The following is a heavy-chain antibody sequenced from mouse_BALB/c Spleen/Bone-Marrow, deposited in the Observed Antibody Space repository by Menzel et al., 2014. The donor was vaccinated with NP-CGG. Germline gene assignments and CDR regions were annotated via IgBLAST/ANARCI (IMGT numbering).Heavy chain of an antibody. V-gene: IGHV5-9-1*01. CDR1: GFTFSSYA. D-gene: IGHD2-3*01. CDR2: ISSGGSYT. J-gene: IGHJ2*01. Sequence: EVMLVESGGGLVKPGGSLKLPCAASGFTFSSYAMSWVRQTPEKRLEWVATISSGGSYTYYPDSVKGRFTISRDNAKNTLYLQMSSLRSEDTAMYYCARRDGYLDYWGQGTTLTVSS. CDR3: ARRDGYLDY.